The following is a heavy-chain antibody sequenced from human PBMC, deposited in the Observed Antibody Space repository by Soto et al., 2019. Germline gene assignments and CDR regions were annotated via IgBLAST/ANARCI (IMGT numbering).Heavy chain of an antibody. J-gene: IGHJ6*02. V-gene: IGHV1-69*01. CDR2: IIPIFGTT. Sequence: QEQLVQAGAEVKKPGSSVRISCRASGGTFSNDAVSWVRQAPGQGLQWMGGIIPIFGTTHYAQKFQGRVTITADESTATAYMKLRSVTSEDTAVYYCATGLRTGNYGMDVWGQGTAVTVSS. CDR1: GGTFSNDA. D-gene: IGHD3-10*01. CDR3: ATGLRTGNYGMDV.